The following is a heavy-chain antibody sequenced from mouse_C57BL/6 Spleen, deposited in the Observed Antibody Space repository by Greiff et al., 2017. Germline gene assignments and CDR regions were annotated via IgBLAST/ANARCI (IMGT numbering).Heavy chain of an antibody. Sequence: QVQLQQPGAELVKPGASVKMSCKASGYTFTSYWITWVKQRPGQGLEWIGDIYPGSGSTYYNEKFKSQATLTVDTSSSTSYMQLSSLTSEDSAVYYCARSRDYHYAMDYWGQGTSVTVSS. CDR2: IYPGSGST. CDR1: GYTFTSYW. V-gene: IGHV1-55*01. J-gene: IGHJ4*01. D-gene: IGHD2-4*01. CDR3: ARSRDYHYAMDY.